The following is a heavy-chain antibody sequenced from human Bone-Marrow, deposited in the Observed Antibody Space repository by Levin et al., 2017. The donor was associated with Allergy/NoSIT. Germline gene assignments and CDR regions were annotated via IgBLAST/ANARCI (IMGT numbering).Heavy chain of an antibody. Sequence: GGSLRLSCAASGFTFSSYSMNWVRQAPGKGLEWVSSISSSSSYIYYADSVKGRFTISRDNAKNSLYLQMNSLRAEDTAVYYCGGASTMVRDNGQNWGQGTLVTVSS. J-gene: IGHJ4*02. V-gene: IGHV3-21*01. D-gene: IGHD3-10*01. CDR1: GFTFSSYS. CDR3: GGASTMVRDNGQN. CDR2: ISSSSSYI.